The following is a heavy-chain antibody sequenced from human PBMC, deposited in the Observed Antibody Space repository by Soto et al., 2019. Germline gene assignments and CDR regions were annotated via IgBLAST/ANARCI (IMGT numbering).Heavy chain of an antibody. Sequence: QVQLVQSGAEVKKPGSSVKVSCKASGGTFSSYTISWVRQAPGQGLEWMGRIIPILGIANYAQKFQGRVTITADKSTSTAYMELSSLRSEDTAVYYCARDRGYSMVTTNGMDVWGQGTTVTVSS. CDR1: GGTFSSYT. CDR2: IIPILGIA. V-gene: IGHV1-69*08. CDR3: ARDRGYSMVTTNGMDV. D-gene: IGHD4-17*01. J-gene: IGHJ6*02.